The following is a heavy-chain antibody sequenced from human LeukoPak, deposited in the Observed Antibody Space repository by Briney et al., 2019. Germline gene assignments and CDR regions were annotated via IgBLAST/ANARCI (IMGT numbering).Heavy chain of an antibody. J-gene: IGHJ4*02. V-gene: IGHV4-38-2*02. Sequence: PSETLSLTCTVSGYSISSGYYWGWIRQPPGKGLEWIGSIYHSGSTYYNPSLKSRVTMSVDTSKNQFSLKLSSVTAADTAVYYCARVTDWNDLDYWGPGTLVTVSS. D-gene: IGHD1-1*01. CDR1: GYSISSGYY. CDR3: ARVTDWNDLDY. CDR2: IYHSGST.